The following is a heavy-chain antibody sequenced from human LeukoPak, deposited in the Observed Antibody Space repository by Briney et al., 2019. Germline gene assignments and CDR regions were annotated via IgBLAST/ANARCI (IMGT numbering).Heavy chain of an antibody. CDR1: GGSISSSSYY. CDR2: IYYSGST. J-gene: IGHJ4*02. Sequence: SETLSLTCTVSGGSISSSSYYWGWIRQPPGKGLEWIGSIYYSGSTYYNPSLKSRVTISVDTSKNQFSLKLSSVTAADTAVYYCAREGIAASGALDYWGQGTLVTVSS. CDR3: AREGIAASGALDY. V-gene: IGHV4-39*07. D-gene: IGHD6-13*01.